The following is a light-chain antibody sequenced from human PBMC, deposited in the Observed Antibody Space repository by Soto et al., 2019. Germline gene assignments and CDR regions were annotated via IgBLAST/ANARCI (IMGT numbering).Light chain of an antibody. CDR1: QSIRYS. V-gene: IGKV3-11*01. J-gene: IGKJ4*02. Sequence: EIVLTQSPATLSLSPGERATLSCKASQSIRYSLCWFQQKPGQAPRLLIVDATDRATGITARFTGSGSGSDFTLTISSLDPEDYGRQRYSWPRTFGGGTKVEI. CDR3: SWPRT. CDR2: DAT.